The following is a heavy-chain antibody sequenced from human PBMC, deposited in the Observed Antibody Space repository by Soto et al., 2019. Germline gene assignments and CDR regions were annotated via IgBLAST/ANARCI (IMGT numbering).Heavy chain of an antibody. CDR3: ARVMLGYCTNGVCYLYYYYGMDV. Sequence: GGSLRLSCAASGFTFSSYSMNWVRQAPGKGLEWVSSISSSSSYIYYADSVKGRFTNSRDNAKNSLYLQMNSLRAEDTAVYYCARVMLGYCTNGVCYLYYYYGMDVWGQGTTVTVSS. CDR1: GFTFSSYS. CDR2: ISSSSSYI. V-gene: IGHV3-21*01. J-gene: IGHJ6*02. D-gene: IGHD2-8*01.